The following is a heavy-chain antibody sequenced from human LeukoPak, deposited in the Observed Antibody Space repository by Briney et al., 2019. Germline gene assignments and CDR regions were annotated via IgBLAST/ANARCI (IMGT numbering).Heavy chain of an antibody. Sequence: ASVKVSCKASGYTLTSYDINWVRQATGQGLEWMGWMNPNSGNTGYAQKFQGRVTMTRNTSISTAYMELSGLRSEDTAVYYCARAVEMAPFVDYWGQGTLVTVSS. CDR1: GYTLTSYD. CDR2: MNPNSGNT. J-gene: IGHJ4*02. D-gene: IGHD5-24*01. CDR3: ARAVEMAPFVDY. V-gene: IGHV1-8*01.